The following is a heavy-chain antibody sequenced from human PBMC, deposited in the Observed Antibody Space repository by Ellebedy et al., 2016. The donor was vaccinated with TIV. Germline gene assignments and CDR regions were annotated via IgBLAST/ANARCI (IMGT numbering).Heavy chain of an antibody. CDR3: TTLGGYGDYTN. J-gene: IGHJ4*02. D-gene: IGHD4-17*01. Sequence: GESLKISCAASGFTLSNAWMSWVRQAPGQGLEWVGRIKSKTEGGTTDYAVPVKGRFTISRDDSKNTLYLQMNSLRTEDTALYYCTTLGGYGDYTNWGQGTLVTVSS. CDR1: GFTLSNAW. V-gene: IGHV3-15*01. CDR2: IKSKTEGGTT.